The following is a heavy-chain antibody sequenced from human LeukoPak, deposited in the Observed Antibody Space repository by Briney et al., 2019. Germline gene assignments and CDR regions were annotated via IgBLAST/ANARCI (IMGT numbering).Heavy chain of an antibody. CDR3: AKDGRYYDSSGYLA. D-gene: IGHD3-22*01. Sequence: GGSLRLSCAASGFTFSLYGIHWVRQAPGKGLEWVAFIGYDGGNKHYADSVKGRFTISRDNSKNTLSVQMNSLRAEDTAVYYCAKDGRYYDSSGYLAWGQGTLVTVSS. J-gene: IGHJ5*02. CDR2: IGYDGGNK. CDR1: GFTFSLYG. V-gene: IGHV3-30*02.